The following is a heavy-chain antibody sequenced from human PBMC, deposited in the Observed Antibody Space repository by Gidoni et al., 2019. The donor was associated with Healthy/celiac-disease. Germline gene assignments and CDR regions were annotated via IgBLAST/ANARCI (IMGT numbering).Heavy chain of an antibody. CDR2: IYYSGST. D-gene: IGHD3-22*01. V-gene: IGHV4-39*01. CDR1: GGSISSSSYY. CDR3: ARQVPAWYYYDSSGYPDY. J-gene: IGHJ4*02. Sequence: QLQLQESGPGLVKPSETLSLTCTVSGGSISSSSYYWGWIRQPPGKGLEWIGSIYYSGSTYYNPSLKSRVTISVDTSKNQFSLKLSSVTAADTAVYYCARQVPAWYYYDSSGYPDYWGQGTLVTVSS.